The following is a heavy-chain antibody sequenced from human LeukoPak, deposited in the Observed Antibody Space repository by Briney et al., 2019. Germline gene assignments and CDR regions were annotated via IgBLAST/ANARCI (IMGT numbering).Heavy chain of an antibody. CDR3: AKSYFDPTYYFDY. CDR2: ISGSGGST. Sequence: GGSLRLSCAASGFTFSSYAMSWVRRAPGKGLEWVSAISGSGGSTYYADSVKGRFTISRDNSKNTLYLQMNSLRAEDTAVYYCAKSYFDPTYYFDYWGQGTLVTVSS. CDR1: GFTFSSYA. V-gene: IGHV3-23*01. J-gene: IGHJ4*02. D-gene: IGHD3-9*01.